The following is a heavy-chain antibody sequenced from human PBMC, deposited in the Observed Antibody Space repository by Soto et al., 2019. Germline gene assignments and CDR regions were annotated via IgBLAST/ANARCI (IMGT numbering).Heavy chain of an antibody. J-gene: IGHJ6*02. CDR3: PTDRSSREGGMDV. Sequence: GGSLRLSCAASGFTFSNAWMSWVRQAPGKGLEWVGRIKSKTDGGTTDYAAPVKGRFTISRDDSKNTLYLQMNSLKTEDTAVYYCPTDRSSREGGMDVWGQGTTVTVSS. CDR1: GFTFSNAW. V-gene: IGHV3-15*01. CDR2: IKSKTDGGTT. D-gene: IGHD3-10*01.